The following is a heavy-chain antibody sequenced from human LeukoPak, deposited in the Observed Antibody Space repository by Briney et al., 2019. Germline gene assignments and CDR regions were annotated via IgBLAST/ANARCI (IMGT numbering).Heavy chain of an antibody. D-gene: IGHD6-6*01. CDR1: AYTFTSYG. CDR3: ARDQLVRWADAFDI. CDR2: ISAYNGNT. Sequence: ASVKVSCKASAYTFTSYGISWVRQAPGQGLEWMGWISAYNGNTNYAQKLQGRVSMTTDTSTSTAYMELRSLRSDDTAVYYCARDQLVRWADAFDIWGQGTMVTVSS. V-gene: IGHV1-18*01. J-gene: IGHJ3*02.